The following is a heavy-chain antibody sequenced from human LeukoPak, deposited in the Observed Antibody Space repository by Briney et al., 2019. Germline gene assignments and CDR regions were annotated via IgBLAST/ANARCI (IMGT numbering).Heavy chain of an antibody. CDR1: GGSISSYY. J-gene: IGHJ4*02. CDR3: ARDLGFWSGYYWGFDY. Sequence: SETLSLTCTVSGGSISSYYWSWIRQPAGQGLEWIGRIYTSGSTNYNPSLKSRVTMSVDTSKTQFSLTLSSVTAADTAVYYCARDLGFWSGYYWGFDYWGQGTLVTVSS. D-gene: IGHD3-3*01. V-gene: IGHV4-4*07. CDR2: IYTSGST.